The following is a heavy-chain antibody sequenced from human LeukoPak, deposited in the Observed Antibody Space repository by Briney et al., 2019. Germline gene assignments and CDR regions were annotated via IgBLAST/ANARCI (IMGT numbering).Heavy chain of an antibody. V-gene: IGHV1-8*01. CDR1: VYTFTRYD. CDR3: ARVYSSSSDQYFQH. Sequence: SSVKVSCKASVYTFTRYDINWVRQATGQGLEWRGWMNPNSGNTGYAQKCQGRVTMTRNTYLSTVYMELSSLRSEDTAVYYCARVYSSSSDQYFQHWGQGTLVTVSS. CDR2: MNPNSGNT. J-gene: IGHJ1*01. D-gene: IGHD6-6*01.